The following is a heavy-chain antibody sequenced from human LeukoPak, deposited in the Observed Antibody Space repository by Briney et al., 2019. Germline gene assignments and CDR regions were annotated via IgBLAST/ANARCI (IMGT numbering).Heavy chain of an antibody. CDR2: ISSSGSTI. CDR1: GFTFSSYE. D-gene: IGHD4-17*01. CDR3: ARDTNGDGWFDP. J-gene: IGHJ5*02. V-gene: IGHV3-48*03. Sequence: PGGSLRLSCAASGFTFSSYEMNWVRQAPGKGLEGVSYISSSGSTIYYADSVKGRFTISRDNAKNSLYLQMNSLRAEDTSVYYCARDTNGDGWFDPWGQGTLVTVSS.